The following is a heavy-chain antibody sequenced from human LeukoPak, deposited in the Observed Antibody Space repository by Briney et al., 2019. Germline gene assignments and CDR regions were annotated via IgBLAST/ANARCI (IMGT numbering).Heavy chain of an antibody. Sequence: PGGSLRLSRTASGFTFGDYVLTWVRQAPGKGLEWVGFMRNRAHGGTTEYAASVKGRFTVSRDDSKGTAYLQMNSLKPEDTAVYYCTRLYASSWSYGMDVWGQGTTVTVS. CDR2: MRNRAHGGTT. CDR3: TRLYASSWSYGMDV. V-gene: IGHV3-49*04. J-gene: IGHJ6*02. D-gene: IGHD2-8*01. CDR1: GFTFGDYV.